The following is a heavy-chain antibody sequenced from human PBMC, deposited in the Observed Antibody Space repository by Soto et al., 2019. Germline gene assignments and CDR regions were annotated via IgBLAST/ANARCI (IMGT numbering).Heavy chain of an antibody. CDR1: GGSISSGGYY. J-gene: IGHJ1*01. V-gene: IGHV4-31*02. Sequence: SETLSVTWTVSGGSISSGGYYWSWIRQHPGKGLEWIGYIYYSGSTYYNPSLKSRVTISVDTSKNQFSLKLSSVTAADTAVYYCARFYDSSGYYHAEYFQHWGQGTLVTVSS. CDR3: ARFYDSSGYYHAEYFQH. CDR2: IYYSGST. D-gene: IGHD3-22*01.